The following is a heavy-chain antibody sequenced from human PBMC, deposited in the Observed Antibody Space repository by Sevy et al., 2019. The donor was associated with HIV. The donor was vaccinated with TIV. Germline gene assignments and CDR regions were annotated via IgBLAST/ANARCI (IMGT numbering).Heavy chain of an antibody. J-gene: IGHJ4*02. V-gene: IGHV4-59*08. CDR1: GGSITSLY. CDR2: INYNGHI. Sequence: SETLSLTCTVSGGSITSLYWNWIRQPPGKGLEWIANINYNGHINYNPSLKSRVTLSLDTSKNQFSRRRSSVTAADTAMYYCAGENAWGRGYSWGQGTLVTVSS. CDR3: AGENAWGRGYS. D-gene: IGHD1-26*01.